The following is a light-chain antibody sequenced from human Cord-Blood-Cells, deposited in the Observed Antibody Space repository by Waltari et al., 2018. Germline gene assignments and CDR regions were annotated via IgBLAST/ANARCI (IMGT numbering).Light chain of an antibody. CDR3: QSYASSLSGWV. J-gene: IGLJ3*02. CDR1: SSNIGAGSD. Sequence: QSVLTQPPSVSGAPGQRVPLSCTGSSSNIGAGSDVHWYQQLPGTAPELLIDGTSSRPSGVPDRFSVSKSGTSASLAITGLQAEDEADYDGQSYASSLSGWVFGGGTKLTVL. V-gene: IGLV1-40*01. CDR2: GTS.